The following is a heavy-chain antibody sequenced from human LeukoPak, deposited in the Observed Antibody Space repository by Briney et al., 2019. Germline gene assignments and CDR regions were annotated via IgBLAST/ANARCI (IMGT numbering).Heavy chain of an antibody. V-gene: IGHV4-34*01. D-gene: IGHD5-12*01. Sequence: PSETLSLTCAVYGGSFSGYYWSWIRQPPGKGLEWIGEINHSGSTNYNPSLKSRVTISVDTSKNQFSLKLSSVTAADTAVYYCATDKGYHYYWGQGTLVTVSS. CDR2: INHSGST. CDR3: ATDKGYHYY. J-gene: IGHJ4*02. CDR1: GGSFSGYY.